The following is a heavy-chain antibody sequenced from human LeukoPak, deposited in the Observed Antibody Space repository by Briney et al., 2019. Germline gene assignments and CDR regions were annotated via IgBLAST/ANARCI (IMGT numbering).Heavy chain of an antibody. CDR1: GGTFSSYA. CDR3: ARTYSRVQLDWKAGHYYYMDV. CDR2: IIPIFGTA. J-gene: IGHJ6*03. V-gene: IGHV1-69*13. D-gene: IGHD1-1*01. Sequence: ASVKVSCKASGGTFSSYAISWVRQAPGQGLEWMGGIIPIFGTANYAQKFQGRVTITADESTSTAYMELSSLRSEDTAVYYCARTYSRVQLDWKAGHYYYMDVWGKGTTVTVSS.